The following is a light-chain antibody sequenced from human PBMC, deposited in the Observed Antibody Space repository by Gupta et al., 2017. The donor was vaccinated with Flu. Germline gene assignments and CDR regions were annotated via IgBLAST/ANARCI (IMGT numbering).Light chain of an antibody. J-gene: IGKJ1*01. Sequence: PCTLSASVGDRVTITCRASQSISSWLAWYQQKPGKAPKLLIYKASSLESGVPSRFSGSGSGTEFTLTISSLQPDDFATYYCQQYNSYLWTFGQGTKVEIK. V-gene: IGKV1-5*03. CDR1: QSISSW. CDR3: QQYNSYLWT. CDR2: KAS.